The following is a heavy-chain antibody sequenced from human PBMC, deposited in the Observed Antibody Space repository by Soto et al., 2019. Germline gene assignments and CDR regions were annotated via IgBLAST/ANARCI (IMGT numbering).Heavy chain of an antibody. CDR1: GFTFSSYS. CDR2: ISRSSSYI. V-gene: IGHV3-21*01. J-gene: IGHJ4*02. CDR3: ARDQPGYSYGYGLGY. Sequence: EVQLVESGGGLVKPGGSLRLSCAASGFTFSSYSMNWVRQAPGKGLEWVSSISRSSSYIYYADSVKGRFTISRDNAKNSPYLQMNSLRAEYRAVYYCARDQPGYSYGYGLGYWGQGTLVTVSS. D-gene: IGHD5-18*01.